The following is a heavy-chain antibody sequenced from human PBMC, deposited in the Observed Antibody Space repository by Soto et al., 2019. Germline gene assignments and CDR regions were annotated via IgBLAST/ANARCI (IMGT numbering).Heavy chain of an antibody. Sequence: EVQVVESGGGLVQPGGSLRLSCVVSGFTVSSNYMTWVRQAPGKGLEWVSVIYSGGSTYYADSVKGRFTISRDNSKKTLYLQMNSLRAEDTAVYYCGLTEYDSSGYYADDWGQGTLVTVSS. CDR3: GLTEYDSSGYYADD. V-gene: IGHV3-66*01. D-gene: IGHD3-22*01. J-gene: IGHJ4*02. CDR1: GFTVSSNY. CDR2: IYSGGST.